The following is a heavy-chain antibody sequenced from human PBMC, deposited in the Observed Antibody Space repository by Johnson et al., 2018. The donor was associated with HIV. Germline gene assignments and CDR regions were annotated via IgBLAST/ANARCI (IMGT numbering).Heavy chain of an antibody. CDR1: GFTFDDYA. CDR2: IYSGGST. V-gene: IGHV3-66*01. D-gene: IGHD3-16*01. Sequence: EVQLVESGGGLVQPGRSLRLSCAASGFTFDDYAMHWVRQAPGKGLEWVSVIYSGGSTYYADSVQGRFTISRDNSKNTLYLQMNSLRAEDTAVYYCARWGTQEHYVDAFDIWGQGTMVTVSS. J-gene: IGHJ3*02. CDR3: ARWGTQEHYVDAFDI.